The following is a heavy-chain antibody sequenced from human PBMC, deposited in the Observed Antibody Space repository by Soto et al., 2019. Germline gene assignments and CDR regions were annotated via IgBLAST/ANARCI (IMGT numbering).Heavy chain of an antibody. CDR2: IIPIFGTA. CDR1: GGTFSSYA. CDR3: ARVAVNYYYYYGMDV. J-gene: IGHJ6*02. Sequence: GASVKVSCKASGGTFSSYAISWARQAPGQGLEWMGGIIPIFGTANYAQKFQGRVTITADESTSTAYMELSSLRSEDTAVYYCARVAVNYYYYYGMDVWGQGTTVTVSS. V-gene: IGHV1-69*13. D-gene: IGHD3-22*01.